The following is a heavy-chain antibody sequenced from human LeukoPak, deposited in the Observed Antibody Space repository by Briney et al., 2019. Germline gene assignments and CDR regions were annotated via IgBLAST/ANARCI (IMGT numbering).Heavy chain of an antibody. CDR2: IYYSGST. D-gene: IGHD3-16*02. Sequence: SETLSLTCTVSGASITSGDFYCTWIRQHPGNRLEWIGFIYYSGSTYYTPSLKSRVTMSVDTSTNQFSLSLSSVTAADTAVYYCARGSRLGTGSHHFEYWGQGSLVTVSS. CDR1: GASITSGDFY. J-gene: IGHJ4*01. CDR3: ARGSRLGTGSHHFEY. V-gene: IGHV4-31*03.